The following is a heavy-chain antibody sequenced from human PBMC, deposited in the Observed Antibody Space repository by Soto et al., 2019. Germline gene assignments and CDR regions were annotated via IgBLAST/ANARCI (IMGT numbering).Heavy chain of an antibody. CDR2: IDQDGGEK. Sequence: GGSLRLSCAASGFTFSSYWMSWVRQAPGKGLEWVANIDQDGGEKYHVDSVKGRFTISRDNAKNSLYLQMNSLRAEDTAVYFCATTLHAYSSGWSGYYFDYWGQGALVTVSS. V-gene: IGHV3-7*05. CDR3: ATTLHAYSSGWSGYYFDY. CDR1: GFTFSSYW. D-gene: IGHD6-19*01. J-gene: IGHJ4*02.